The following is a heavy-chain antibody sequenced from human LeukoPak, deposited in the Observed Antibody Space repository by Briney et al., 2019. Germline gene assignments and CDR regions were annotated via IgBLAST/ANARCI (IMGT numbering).Heavy chain of an antibody. Sequence: SETLSLTCTVSGGSISSYYWSWIRQSPGKGLEWIGYIYYSGSTNYNPSLKSRVTISVDTSKNQFSLKLSSVTAADTAVYYCARETGSAFDIWGQGTMVTVS. V-gene: IGHV4-59*01. CDR1: GGSISSYY. J-gene: IGHJ3*02. D-gene: IGHD3-10*01. CDR2: IYYSGST. CDR3: ARETGSAFDI.